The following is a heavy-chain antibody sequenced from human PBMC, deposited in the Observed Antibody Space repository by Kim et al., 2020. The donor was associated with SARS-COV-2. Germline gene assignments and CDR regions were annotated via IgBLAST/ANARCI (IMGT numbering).Heavy chain of an antibody. CDR2: IYPGDSDT. V-gene: IGHV5-51*01. CDR1: GYSFTSYW. Sequence: GESLKISCKGSGYSFTSYWIGWVRQMPGKGLEWMGIIYPGDSDTRYSPSFQGQVTISADKSISTAYLQWSSLKASDTAMYYCARVRGSYRLYYGMDVWGQGTTVTVSS. D-gene: IGHD3-10*01. CDR3: ARVRGSYRLYYGMDV. J-gene: IGHJ6*02.